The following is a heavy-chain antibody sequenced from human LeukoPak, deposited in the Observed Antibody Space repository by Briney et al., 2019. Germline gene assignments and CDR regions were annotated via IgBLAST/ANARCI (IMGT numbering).Heavy chain of an antibody. J-gene: IGHJ4*02. CDR2: NGNT. D-gene: IGHD5-24*01. CDR3: ARARRDGYNNFDY. V-gene: IGHV4-61*01. CDR1: GGSVSSGSYH. Sequence: SETLSLTCTVSGGSVSSGSYHWSWIRQAPGKGLEWIGHNGNTNYNPSLKSRVTISIDTSKNQFSLKLSSVTAADTAVYYCARARRDGYNNFDYWGQGTLVTVSP.